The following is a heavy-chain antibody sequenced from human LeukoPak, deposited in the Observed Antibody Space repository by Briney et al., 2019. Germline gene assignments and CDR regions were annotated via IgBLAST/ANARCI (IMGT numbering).Heavy chain of an antibody. J-gene: IGHJ6*03. CDR3: ATEVGPTHNMDV. CDR2: FDPEDGET. CDR1: GYTLTELS. V-gene: IGHV1-24*01. Sequence: ASVKVSCTVSGYTLTELSMHWVRQAPGKGLEWMGGFDPEDGETIYAQKFQGRVTMTEDTSTDTAYMELSSLRSEDTAVYYCATEVGPTHNMDVWGKGTTVTVSS. D-gene: IGHD1-26*01.